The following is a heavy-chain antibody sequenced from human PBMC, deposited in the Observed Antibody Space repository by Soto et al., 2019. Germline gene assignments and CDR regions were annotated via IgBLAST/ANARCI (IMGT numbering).Heavy chain of an antibody. D-gene: IGHD1-26*01. V-gene: IGHV4-4*02. Sequence: SETLSLTCAVSGYPISSGHWWSWVRQPPGKGLEWIGEVVQSGDTLYSPSLRSRLTISVDKSKNQFSLNLNSLTAADTAVYYCGRQGSYSTEYWGQGTLVTVSS. CDR3: GRQGSYSTEY. CDR2: VVQSGDT. CDR1: GYPISSGHW. J-gene: IGHJ4*02.